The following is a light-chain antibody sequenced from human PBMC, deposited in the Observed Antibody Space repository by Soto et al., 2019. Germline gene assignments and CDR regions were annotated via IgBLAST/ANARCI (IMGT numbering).Light chain of an antibody. Sequence: EIVMTQSPATLSVSPGERATLSCRASQSVRSNLSCYQQKPGQAPRLLIYGASTRATGIPARFSGSGSGTEFTLIISSLQSEDFSVYYCQPYNNWPFPSWTFGQGTKVAIK. CDR3: QPYNNWPFPSWT. V-gene: IGKV3-15*01. J-gene: IGKJ1*01. CDR1: QSVRSN. CDR2: GAS.